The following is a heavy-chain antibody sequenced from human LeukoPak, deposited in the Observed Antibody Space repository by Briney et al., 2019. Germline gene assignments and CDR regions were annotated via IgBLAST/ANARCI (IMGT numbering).Heavy chain of an antibody. Sequence: GGSPRLSCAASGFTFSSYAMHWVRQAPGKGLEWVAVISYDGSNKYYADSVKGRFTISRDNSKNTLYLQMNSLRAEDTAVYYRARDARYGSGSYYNLWGQGTLVTVSS. CDR3: ARDARYGSGSYYNL. CDR1: GFTFSSYA. D-gene: IGHD3-10*01. V-gene: IGHV3-30*04. J-gene: IGHJ4*02. CDR2: ISYDGSNK.